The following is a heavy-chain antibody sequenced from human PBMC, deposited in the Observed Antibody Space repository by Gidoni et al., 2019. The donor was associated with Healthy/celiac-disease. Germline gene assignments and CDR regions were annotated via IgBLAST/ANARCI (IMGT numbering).Heavy chain of an antibody. J-gene: IGHJ4*02. CDR2: IYYSGST. V-gene: IGHV4-39*07. Sequence: QLQLQESGPGLVKPSETLSLTCIFSGGSITSSSYYWGWIRQPPGKGLEWIGSIYYSGSTYYNPSLKSRVTISVDTSKNQFSLKLSSVTAADTAVYYCARGDMVRGVARAFDYWGQGTLVTVSS. CDR3: ARGDMVRGVARAFDY. D-gene: IGHD3-10*01. CDR1: GGSITSSSYY.